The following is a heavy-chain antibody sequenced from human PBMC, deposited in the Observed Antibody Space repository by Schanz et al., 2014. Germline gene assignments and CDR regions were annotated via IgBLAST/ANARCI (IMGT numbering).Heavy chain of an antibody. CDR1: GYTFAGHA. CDR3: ASGEARVTSSGVVIVPMNV. J-gene: IGHJ6*03. Sequence: QVQLVQSGAEVKKPGASAKVSCQASGYTFAGHAVHWVRQAPGQGPEWVGWIHSGSGNTKYSQKFEGRVTITRDTTASIVDMELSRLRSEETAVFFCASGEARVTSSGVVIVPMNVWGKGTTVIVSS. CDR2: IHSGSGNT. D-gene: IGHD3-3*01. V-gene: IGHV1-3*04.